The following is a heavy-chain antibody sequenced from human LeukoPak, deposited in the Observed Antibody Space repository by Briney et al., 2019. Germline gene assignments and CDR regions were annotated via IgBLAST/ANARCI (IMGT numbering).Heavy chain of an antibody. V-gene: IGHV3-23*01. J-gene: IGHJ4*02. CDR1: GFTFSSYA. CDR2: ISGGGVST. Sequence: GGSLRLSCAASGFTFSSYAMSWVRQAPGKGLEWVSGISGGGVSTYYADSVKGRFTISRDNAKNTLYLQMNSLRAEDTAVYYCAREMATILLGIDYWGQGALVTVSS. D-gene: IGHD5-24*01. CDR3: AREMATILLGIDY.